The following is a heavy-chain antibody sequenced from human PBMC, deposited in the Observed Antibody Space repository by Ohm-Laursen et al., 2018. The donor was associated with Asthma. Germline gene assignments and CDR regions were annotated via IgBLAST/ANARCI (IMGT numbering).Heavy chain of an antibody. CDR2: IYSGGSK. D-gene: IGHD3-3*01. CDR1: GFTFSDYY. V-gene: IGHV3-66*02. CDR3: ARDVMEWYLPAFDF. Sequence: SLRLSCAASGFTFSDYYMSWIRQAPGKGLEWVSVIYSGGSKYYADSVNGRFTVSRDDSKNTLYLQMNSLRPDDTAVYYCARDVMEWYLPAFDFWGQGTLVTVSS. J-gene: IGHJ4*02.